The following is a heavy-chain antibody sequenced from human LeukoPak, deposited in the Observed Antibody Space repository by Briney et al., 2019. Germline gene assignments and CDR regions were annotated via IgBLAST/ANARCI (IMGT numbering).Heavy chain of an antibody. J-gene: IGHJ4*02. Sequence: GESLKISCKASGYSFINYWIGWVRQMPGKGLEWMGIIDPSDSETRYTPSFQGQVTISVDKSLTTADLQWNSLKASDTAMYYCARQTAMGRSGDYWGQGALVTVSS. D-gene: IGHD7-27*01. CDR3: ARQTAMGRSGDY. CDR1: GYSFINYW. V-gene: IGHV5-51*01. CDR2: IDPSDSET.